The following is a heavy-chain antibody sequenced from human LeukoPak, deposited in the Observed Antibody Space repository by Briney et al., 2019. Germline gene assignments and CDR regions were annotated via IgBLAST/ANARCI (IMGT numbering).Heavy chain of an antibody. CDR3: AEAGIVGRTFRIDY. CDR2: ISDSGDDT. Sequence: GGSLRLSCTASGFAFSNAWMNWVRQAPGKGLEWVSSISDSGDDTYYADSVQGRFTISRDKVTNTLYLQMNSLRVEDTATYYCAEAGIVGRTFRIDYWGQGTLVTVSS. D-gene: IGHD1-26*01. V-gene: IGHV3-23*01. CDR1: GFAFSNAW. J-gene: IGHJ4*02.